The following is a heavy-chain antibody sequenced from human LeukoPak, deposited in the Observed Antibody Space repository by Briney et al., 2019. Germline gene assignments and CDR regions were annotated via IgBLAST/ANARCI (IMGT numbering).Heavy chain of an antibody. CDR3: ARAFSGYYGGGYYFDY. Sequence: SETLSLTCTVSGGSISSSSYYWGWIRQPPGKGLEWIGSIYYSGSTYYNPSLKSRVTISVDTSKNQFSLKLSSVTAADTAVYYCARAFSGYYGGGYYFDYWGQGTLVTVSS. V-gene: IGHV4-39*07. CDR1: GGSISSSSYY. J-gene: IGHJ4*02. D-gene: IGHD3-22*01. CDR2: IYYSGST.